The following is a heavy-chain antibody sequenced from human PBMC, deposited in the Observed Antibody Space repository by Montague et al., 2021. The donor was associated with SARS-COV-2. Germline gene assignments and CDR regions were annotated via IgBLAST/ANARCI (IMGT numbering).Heavy chain of an antibody. J-gene: IGHJ6*02. CDR1: GFTFSSYG. CDR2: IWNDGRYR. CDR3: AKMSYIVVLPDAMEWYGMDV. Sequence: SLRLSCAASGFTFSSYGMHWVRQAPGKGLEWVAVIWNDGRYRFHADSVKGRFTISRDNSQNTLYLQMNSLRAEDTAVYYCAKMSYIVVLPDAMEWYGMDVWGQGTLVIVSS. V-gene: IGHV3-33*06. D-gene: IGHD2-2*01.